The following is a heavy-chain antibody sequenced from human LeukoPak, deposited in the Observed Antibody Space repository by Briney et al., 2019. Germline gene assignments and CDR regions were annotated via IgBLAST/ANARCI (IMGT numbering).Heavy chain of an antibody. CDR2: IKSKVDGETT. Sequence: GGSLRLSCGASGYTFSDGWMRWIRQAPGKGLEWVGLIKSKVDGETTDYAAPVKGRFTISRDDSKHTLYLQMNSLKIEDTAVYYCTTGGADTARFYIWGQGTMVTVSS. CDR3: TTGGADTARFYI. V-gene: IGHV3-15*01. J-gene: IGHJ3*02. CDR1: GYTFSDGW. D-gene: IGHD2-21*02.